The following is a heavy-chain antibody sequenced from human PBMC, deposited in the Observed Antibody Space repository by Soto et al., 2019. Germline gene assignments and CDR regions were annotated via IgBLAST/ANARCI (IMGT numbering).Heavy chain of an antibody. D-gene: IGHD3-22*01. Sequence: SETLSLTCTVSGGSISSYYWSWIRQPPGKGLEWIGNIYYSGSTNYSPSLKSRVTISVDTSKNQFSLTLSSVTAADTAGYYCARDPPGYYDSSATLEAFDIWGQGTMVTVSS. J-gene: IGHJ3*02. V-gene: IGHV4-59*01. CDR2: IYYSGST. CDR3: ARDPPGYYDSSATLEAFDI. CDR1: GGSISSYY.